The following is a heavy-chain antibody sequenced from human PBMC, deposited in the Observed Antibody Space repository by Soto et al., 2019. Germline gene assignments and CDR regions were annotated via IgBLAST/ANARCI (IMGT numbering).Heavy chain of an antibody. J-gene: IGHJ4*02. CDR3: ARSVEGHFDY. D-gene: IGHD6-19*01. CDR2: ITSDTNII. Sequence: EVQLVESGGGLVHPGGSLRLSCAASGFRFSIYSMNWVRQAPGKGLEWSAYITSDTNIIKYADSVKGRFTISRDNAKNSVYLQMNSLRDEDTAVYYCARSVEGHFDYWGQGTVVTVSS. V-gene: IGHV3-48*02. CDR1: GFRFSIYS.